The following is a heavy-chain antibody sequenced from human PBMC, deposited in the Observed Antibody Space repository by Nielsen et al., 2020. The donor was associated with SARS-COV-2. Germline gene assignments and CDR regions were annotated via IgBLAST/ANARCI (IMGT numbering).Heavy chain of an antibody. CDR3: AYWGSWLATRYDY. Sequence: GESLKISCAASGFTFSSYAMSWVRQAPGKGLEWVSAISGSGGSTYYADSVKGRFTISRDNSKNTLYLQMNSLRAEDTAVYYCAYWGSWLATRYDYWGQGTLVTVSS. CDR2: ISGSGGST. V-gene: IGHV3-23*01. J-gene: IGHJ4*02. CDR1: GFTFSSYA. D-gene: IGHD6-19*01.